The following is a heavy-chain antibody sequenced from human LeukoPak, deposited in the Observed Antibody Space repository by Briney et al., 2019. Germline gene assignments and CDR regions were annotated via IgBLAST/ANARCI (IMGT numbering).Heavy chain of an antibody. CDR2: INPSGGST. V-gene: IGHV1-46*01. D-gene: IGHD6-13*01. Sequence: ASVKVSCKASGGTFSSYAISWVRQAPGQGLEWMGIINPSGGSTSYAQKFQGRVTMTRDTSTSTVYMELSSLRSEDTAVYYCARAVLGSSWSYYFDYWGQGTLVTVSS. CDR1: GGTFSSYA. J-gene: IGHJ4*02. CDR3: ARAVLGSSWSYYFDY.